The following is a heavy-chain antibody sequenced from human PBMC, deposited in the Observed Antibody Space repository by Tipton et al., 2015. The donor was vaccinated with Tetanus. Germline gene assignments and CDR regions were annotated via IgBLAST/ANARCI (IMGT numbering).Heavy chain of an antibody. Sequence: TLSLTCTVSGGSISSYYWSWIRQPPGKGLEWIGYIYYSGSTNYNPSPKSRVTISVDTSKNQFSLKLSSVTASDTAVYYCARFTAEWELHGEYYFDYWGQGTLVTVSS. J-gene: IGHJ4*02. CDR2: IYYSGST. D-gene: IGHD1-26*01. CDR3: ARFTAEWELHGEYYFDY. CDR1: GGSISSYY. V-gene: IGHV4-59*01.